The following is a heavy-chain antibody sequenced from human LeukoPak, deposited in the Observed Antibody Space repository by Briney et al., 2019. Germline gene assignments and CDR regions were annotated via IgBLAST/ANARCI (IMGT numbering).Heavy chain of an antibody. CDR3: ARDAQSGAFSDFDY. CDR2: ISYDQSNK. D-gene: IGHD1-26*01. Sequence: PGGSLRLSCAASGFTFSSYAMHWVRQAPGKGLEWVAVISYDQSNKNYADSVKGRFTISRDNSKNTLYLQMNSLREEDTAVYYCARDAQSGAFSDFDYWGQGTLVTVSS. J-gene: IGHJ4*02. V-gene: IGHV3-30*01. CDR1: GFTFSSYA.